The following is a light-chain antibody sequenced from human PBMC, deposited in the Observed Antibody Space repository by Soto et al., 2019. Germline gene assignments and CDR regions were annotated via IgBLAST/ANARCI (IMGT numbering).Light chain of an antibody. V-gene: IGKV1-8*01. CDR2: AAS. CDR3: QQYYSYPIT. CDR1: QGISSY. Sequence: SFSASTGDRVTITCRASQGISSYLAWYQQKPGKAPKLLIYAASTLQSGVPSRFSGSGSGTDFTLTISCLQSEDFATYYCQQYYSYPITFGQGTRLEIK. J-gene: IGKJ5*01.